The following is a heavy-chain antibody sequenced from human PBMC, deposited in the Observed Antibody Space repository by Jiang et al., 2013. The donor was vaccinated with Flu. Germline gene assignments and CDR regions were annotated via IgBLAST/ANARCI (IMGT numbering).Heavy chain of an antibody. V-gene: IGHV4-4*02. Sequence: GTLSLTCAVSGGSISSSNWWSWVRQPPGRGWSGLXKSIIVGSTNYNPSLKSRVTISVDKSKNQFSLKLSSVTAADTAVYYCARDPPHYGMDVWGQGTTVTVSS. CDR2: SIIVGST. J-gene: IGHJ6*02. CDR3: ARDPPHYGMDV. CDR1: GGSISSSNW.